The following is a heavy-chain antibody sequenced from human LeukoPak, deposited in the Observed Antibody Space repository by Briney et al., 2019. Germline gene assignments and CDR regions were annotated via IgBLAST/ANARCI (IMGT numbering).Heavy chain of an antibody. CDR1: EFTFNNYW. J-gene: IGHJ3*02. CDR3: ARSKDGAFDI. V-gene: IGHV3-74*03. Sequence: GGPLRLSCVASEFTFNNYWMHWVRQAPGKGLVWVSRINTDGSSTTYADSVKGRFTISRDNAKNTLHLQMSSLRAEHTAVYYCARSKDGAFDIWGQGTMVTVSS. CDR2: INTDGSST.